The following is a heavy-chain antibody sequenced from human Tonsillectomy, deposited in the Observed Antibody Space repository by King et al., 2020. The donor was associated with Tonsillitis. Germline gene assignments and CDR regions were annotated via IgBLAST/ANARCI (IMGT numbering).Heavy chain of an antibody. CDR1: GFTFSSYG. CDR2: ISYDGSNI. V-gene: IGHV3-30*18. J-gene: IGHJ6*03. CDR3: AKVLGSSSSPYYNYMDV. Sequence: VQLVESGGGVVQPGRSLRLSCAASGFTFSSYGMHWVRQAPGKGLEWVAVISYDGSNIHYADSVKGRFTISRDNSKNTLYLQMNSLRAEDTAVYYCAKVLGSSSSPYYNYMDVWGKGTTVTVSS. D-gene: IGHD6-6*01.